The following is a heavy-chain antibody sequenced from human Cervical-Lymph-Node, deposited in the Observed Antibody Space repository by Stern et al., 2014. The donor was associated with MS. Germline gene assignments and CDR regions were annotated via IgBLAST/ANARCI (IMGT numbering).Heavy chain of an antibody. CDR1: GFSFSAYA. D-gene: IGHD3-10*01. CDR2: VSYDGTQR. V-gene: IGHV3-30*10. CDR3: ARGGRGVGLEY. Sequence: VQLVESGGGVVQPGRSLRLSCVASGFSFSAYAMHWVRQAPGKGLEWVAFVSYDGTQRNSTDSVKARFTTSRDNSKNTLYLHMNSLRDEDTAVYFCARGGRGVGLEYWGQGALVTVSS. J-gene: IGHJ4*02.